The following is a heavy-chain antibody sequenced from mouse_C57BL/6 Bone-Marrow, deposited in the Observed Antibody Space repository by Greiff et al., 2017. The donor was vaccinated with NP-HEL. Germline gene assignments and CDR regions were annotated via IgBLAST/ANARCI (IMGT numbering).Heavy chain of an antibody. CDR2: IDPENGDT. V-gene: IGHV14-4*01. J-gene: IGHJ4*01. CDR1: GFTINDDY. Sequence: VQLQQSGAELVRPGASVKLSCTASGFTINDDYMNWVKQRPEQGLEWIGWIDPENGDTEYASKFQGKATMTADTSSNTAYLQLSSLTSEDSAVYFCTTGSSSPYAMDYWGRGTSVTVTS. CDR3: TTGSSSPYAMDY. D-gene: IGHD1-1*01.